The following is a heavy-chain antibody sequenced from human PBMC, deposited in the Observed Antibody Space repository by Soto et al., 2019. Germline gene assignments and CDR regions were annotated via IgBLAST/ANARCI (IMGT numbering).Heavy chain of an antibody. V-gene: IGHV1-46*01. Sequence: ASVKVSCKASDFPFLQFYIHWVRQAPGQGPQWMGVINPDGGTTTYAQTFKGRVSMTRDKSTSTVHVQLSSLRPDDTALYYCASGYFDSMSRSTSSGLDVWGQGTTVTVSS. D-gene: IGHD3-16*01. CDR1: DFPFLQFY. CDR2: INPDGGTT. J-gene: IGHJ6*02. CDR3: ASGYFDSMSRSTSSGLDV.